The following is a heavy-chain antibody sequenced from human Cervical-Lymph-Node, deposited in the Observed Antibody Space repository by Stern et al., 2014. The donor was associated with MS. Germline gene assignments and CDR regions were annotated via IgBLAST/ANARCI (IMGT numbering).Heavy chain of an antibody. Sequence: QLVQSGAEVKKPGSSVKVSCKASGGTFSSYAISWVRQAPGQGLEWMGGIIPILGTANYAQKFQGRFTISADESINTAYMELSSLRSEDTAVYYCARDQRHYGSGSDAFDIWGQGTMVTVSS. CDR2: IIPILGTA. CDR1: GGTFSSYA. J-gene: IGHJ3*02. CDR3: ARDQRHYGSGSDAFDI. V-gene: IGHV1-69*01. D-gene: IGHD3-10*01.